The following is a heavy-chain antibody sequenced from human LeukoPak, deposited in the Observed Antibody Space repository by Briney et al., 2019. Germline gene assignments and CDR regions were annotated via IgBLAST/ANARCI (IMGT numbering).Heavy chain of an antibody. CDR2: ISNNGGYT. CDR3: AKQLGYCSDGSCYFPY. J-gene: IGHJ4*02. Sequence: GGSLRLSCAASGFTFSSSAMSWVCQAPGKGLEWVSAISNNGGYTYYADSVQGRFTIYRDNSKSTLCLQMNSLRAEDSAVYYCAKQLGYCSDGSCYFPYWGQGTLVTVSS. D-gene: IGHD2-15*01. V-gene: IGHV3-23*01. CDR1: GFTFSSSA.